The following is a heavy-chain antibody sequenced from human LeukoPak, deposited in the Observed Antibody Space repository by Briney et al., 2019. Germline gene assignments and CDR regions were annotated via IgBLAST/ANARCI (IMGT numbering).Heavy chain of an antibody. CDR3: ARESYCGGDCFPGGIYDY. V-gene: IGHV1-3*01. CDR2: INAGNGNT. J-gene: IGHJ4*02. D-gene: IGHD2-21*02. Sequence: ASVKVSCKASGYTFTTYYMHWVRQAPGQRLEWMGWINAGNGNTKYSQKFQGRVTITRDTSASTAYMELSSLRSEDTAVYYCARESYCGGDCFPGGIYDYWGQGTLVTVSS. CDR1: GYTFTTYY.